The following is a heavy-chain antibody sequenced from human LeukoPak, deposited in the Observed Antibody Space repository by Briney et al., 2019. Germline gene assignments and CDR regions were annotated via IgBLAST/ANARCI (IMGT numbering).Heavy chain of an antibody. CDR1: GYTFTSYA. CDR3: ARSNQRLLWFGEFVAGY. V-gene: IGHV7-4-1*02. CDR2: INTNTGNP. Sequence: ASVKVSCKASGYTFTSYAMNWVRRAPGQGLEWMGWINTNTGNPTYAQGFTGRFVFSLDTSVSTAYLQISSLKAEDTAVYYCARSNQRLLWFGEFVAGYWGQGTLVTVSS. D-gene: IGHD3-10*01. J-gene: IGHJ4*02.